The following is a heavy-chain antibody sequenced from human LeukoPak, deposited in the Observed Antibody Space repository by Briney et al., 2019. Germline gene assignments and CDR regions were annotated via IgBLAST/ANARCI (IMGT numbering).Heavy chain of an antibody. V-gene: IGHV4-39*07. CDR3: ARGPHGDSYYYFYMDV. D-gene: IGHD4-17*01. J-gene: IGHJ6*03. Sequence: PSETLSLTCTVSGGSISSSSYNWGWIRQPPGKGLEWIGTIYYDGSSYYNSSLKSRVTISVDTSKNQFSLKLTSVTAADTAVYYCARGPHGDSYYYFYMDVWGKGTTVTVSS. CDR1: GGSISSSSYN. CDR2: IYYDGSS.